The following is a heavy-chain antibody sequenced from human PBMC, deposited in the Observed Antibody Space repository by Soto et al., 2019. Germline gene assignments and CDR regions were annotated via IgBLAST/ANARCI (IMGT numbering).Heavy chain of an antibody. CDR3: ARGRITMVRGSYGMDV. CDR1: GFTFSSYD. J-gene: IGHJ6*02. CDR2: IGTAGDT. V-gene: IGHV3-13*01. Sequence: GGSLRLSCAASGFTFSSYDMHWVRQAIGKGLEWVSAIGTAGDTYYPGSVKGRFTISRENAKNSLYLQMNSLRAEDTAVYYCARGRITMVRGSYGMDVWGQGTTVTVSS. D-gene: IGHD3-10*01.